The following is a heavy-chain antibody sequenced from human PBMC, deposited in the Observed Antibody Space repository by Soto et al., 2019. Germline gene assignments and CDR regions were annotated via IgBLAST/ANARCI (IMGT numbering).Heavy chain of an antibody. Sequence: GGSLRLSCATSGFTFNDYAMYWVPQAPGQGLEWVAMISSDGHHQFYVDNLRGRFTVSRDNSKNTLFLQMNSLRPEDTAVYYCSRGTYYPQSSGLHADYWGPGTVVTVYS. J-gene: IGHJ4*02. V-gene: IGHV3-30*03. D-gene: IGHD3-22*01. CDR3: SRGTYYPQSSGLHADY. CDR1: GFTFNDYA. CDR2: ISSDGHHQ.